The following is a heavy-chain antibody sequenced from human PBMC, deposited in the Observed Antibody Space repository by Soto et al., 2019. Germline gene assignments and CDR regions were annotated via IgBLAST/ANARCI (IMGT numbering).Heavy chain of an antibody. J-gene: IGHJ5*02. CDR2: IYYSGST. CDR3: ARSSGVSATNWFDA. Sequence: QVHLQESGPGLVKPSGTLSLTCGVSGGSISSINWWSWGRQTPGKGLEWIVEIYYSGSTNYNPYLTSRVTMSIVKSKNQFFLNLTSVTAADTALYYCARSSGVSATNWFDAWGQGTLVTVSS. D-gene: IGHD3-10*01. V-gene: IGHV4-4*02. CDR1: GGSISSINW.